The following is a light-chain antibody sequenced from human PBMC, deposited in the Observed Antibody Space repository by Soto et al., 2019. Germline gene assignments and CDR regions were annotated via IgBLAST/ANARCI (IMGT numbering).Light chain of an antibody. CDR1: SSDVGGYNY. Sequence: QSALTQPASVSGSPGQSITISCTGTSSDVGGYNYVSWYQQHPGKAPKLMIYDVSNRPSGVSNRFSGSKSGNTASLTISWLQAEDEADYYCSSSTSSSTLLYVFGTGTKLTVL. CDR2: DVS. CDR3: SSSTSSSTLLYV. V-gene: IGLV2-14*01. J-gene: IGLJ1*01.